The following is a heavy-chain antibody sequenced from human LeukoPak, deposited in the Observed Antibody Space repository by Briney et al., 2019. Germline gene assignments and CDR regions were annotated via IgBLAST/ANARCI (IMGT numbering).Heavy chain of an antibody. CDR2: ISGSSTYT. D-gene: IGHD4-23*01. V-gene: IGHV3-11*06. Sequence: PGGSLRLSCAASGLIFSSYGMSWIRHAPGKGLEGVSHISGSSTYTNYADSVKGRFTISRDNAKNSLYLQMNSLRAEDTAVYYCARGATVVTRVSKGFDYWGQGTLVTVSS. CDR1: GLIFSSYG. CDR3: ARGATVVTRVSKGFDY. J-gene: IGHJ4*02.